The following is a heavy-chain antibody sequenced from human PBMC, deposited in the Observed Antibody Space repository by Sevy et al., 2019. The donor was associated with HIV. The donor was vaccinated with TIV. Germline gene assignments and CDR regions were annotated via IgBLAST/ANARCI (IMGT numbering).Heavy chain of an antibody. Sequence: ASVKVSCKASGYTFTSYDINWVRQATGQGLEWMGWMNPNRGNTGYAQKFQGRVTMTRNTSISTAYMELSSLRSEDTAVYYCARGGYCSSTSCYYDGMDVWGQGTTVTVSS. CDR2: MNPNRGNT. CDR3: ARGGYCSSTSCYYDGMDV. CDR1: GYTFTSYD. J-gene: IGHJ6*02. D-gene: IGHD2-2*01. V-gene: IGHV1-8*01.